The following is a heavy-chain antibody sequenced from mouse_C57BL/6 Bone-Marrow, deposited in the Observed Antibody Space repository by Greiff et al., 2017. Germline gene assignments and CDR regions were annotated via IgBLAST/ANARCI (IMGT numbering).Heavy chain of an antibody. Sequence: QVHVKQPGAELVRPGSSVKLSCKASGYTFTSYWMDWVKQRPGQGLEWIGNIYPSDSETHYNQKFKDKATLTVDKSSSTAYMQLSSLTSEDSAVYYCAHYGSSYGYFDYWGQGTTLTVSS. D-gene: IGHD1-1*01. CDR2: IYPSDSET. J-gene: IGHJ2*01. CDR1: GYTFTSYW. CDR3: AHYGSSYGYFDY. V-gene: IGHV1-61*01.